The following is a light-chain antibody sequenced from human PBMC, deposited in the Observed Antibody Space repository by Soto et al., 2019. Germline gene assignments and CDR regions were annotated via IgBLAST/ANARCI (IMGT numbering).Light chain of an antibody. V-gene: IGKV3-15*01. Sequence: EIVMTQSPATLSVSPGARATLSCRASQSVSSNLAWYQQKPGQAPRLLIYGASTRATGIPARFSGSGSGTDFTLTISSLEPEDFAVYYCHQRQYWPPITFGQGTRLEIK. J-gene: IGKJ5*01. CDR3: HQRQYWPPIT. CDR2: GAS. CDR1: QSVSSN.